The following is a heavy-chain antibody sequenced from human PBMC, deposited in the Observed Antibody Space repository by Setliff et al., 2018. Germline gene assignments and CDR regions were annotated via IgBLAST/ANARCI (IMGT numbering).Heavy chain of an antibody. D-gene: IGHD6-6*01. J-gene: IGHJ4*02. CDR2: INHRGFT. V-gene: IGHV4-34*01. CDR1: GESFDNHY. CDR3: AGGRIAERPEAIDY. Sequence: SETLSLTCAVYGESFDNHYWTWIRQPPGERLEWIGEINHRGFTDYKPSLKSRLTMSVDTSRNQFSLKLGSVTAADTGVYYCAGGRIAERPEAIDYWGQGTPVTVSS.